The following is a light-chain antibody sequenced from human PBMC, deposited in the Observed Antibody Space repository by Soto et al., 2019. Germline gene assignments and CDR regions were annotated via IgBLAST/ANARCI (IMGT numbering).Light chain of an antibody. CDR3: QQSDSIPYT. Sequence: DIQMTQSASSLSASVGDRVTITCRASQSISSNLNWHQQKPGKAPKVLIYAASSLQSGVPSRFSGSGSGTEFTLTISSLQPEDFATYYCQQSDSIPYTFGQGTKLEIK. CDR2: AAS. J-gene: IGKJ2*01. V-gene: IGKV1-39*01. CDR1: QSISSN.